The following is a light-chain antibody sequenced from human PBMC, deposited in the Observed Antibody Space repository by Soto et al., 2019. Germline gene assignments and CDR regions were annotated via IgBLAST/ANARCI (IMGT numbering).Light chain of an antibody. CDR1: SSEVGGYTY. Sequence: QSVLTHPDSVSGSPGQSITISCTGTSSEVGGYTYVSWSQQHPGKAPQLMIYEVSKRPSGVSNRFSGSTSGTTASLTISGLQAAVEADYYCSSYTSTRSLIFGGGTKLNVL. J-gene: IGLJ2*01. CDR2: EVS. V-gene: IGLV2-14*01. CDR3: SSYTSTRSLI.